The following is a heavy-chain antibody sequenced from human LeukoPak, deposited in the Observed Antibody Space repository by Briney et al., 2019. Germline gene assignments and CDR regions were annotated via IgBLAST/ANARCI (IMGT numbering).Heavy chain of an antibody. V-gene: IGHV4-4*07. CDR1: GGSISNYY. J-gene: IGHJ6*02. CDR2: IYTSGST. D-gene: IGHD5-18*01. Sequence: SETLSLTCTVSGGSISNYYWSWIRQPAGKGLEWIGRIYTSGSTNYNPSLKSRVTMSVDTSKNQFSLKLSSVTAADTAVYYCARDPSPTAMDYYYYYGMDVWGQGTTVTVSS. CDR3: ARDPSPTAMDYYYYYGMDV.